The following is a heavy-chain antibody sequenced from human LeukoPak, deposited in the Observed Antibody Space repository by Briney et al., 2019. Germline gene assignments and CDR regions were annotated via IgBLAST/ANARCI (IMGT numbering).Heavy chain of an antibody. V-gene: IGHV4-30-2*01. J-gene: IGHJ5*02. Sequence: SETLSLTCTVSGGSISSGDYYWSWIRQPPGKGLEWIGYIYHTGSTYYNPSLKGRVTISVDRSKNQFSLNLNFVTAADTALYYCARGDGSGSGRWFDPWGQGTLITVSS. CDR2: IYHTGST. CDR1: GGSISSGDYY. CDR3: ARGDGSGSGRWFDP. D-gene: IGHD3-10*01.